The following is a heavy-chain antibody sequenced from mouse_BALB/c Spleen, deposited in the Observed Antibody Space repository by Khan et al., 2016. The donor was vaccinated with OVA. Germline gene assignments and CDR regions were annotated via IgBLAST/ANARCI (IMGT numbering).Heavy chain of an antibody. V-gene: IGHV2-3*01. Sequence: QVQLKQSGPGLVAPSQSLSITCTVSGFSFTSYGVRWVRQPPGKGLEWLGVIWGDGNTNYHSTLLSRLSISKDDSTSQVFFKLNSLQTDDTATYYCVKQNHGTLYAVDYWGQGTSVTVSS. J-gene: IGHJ4*01. CDR2: IWGDGNT. CDR3: VKQNHGTLYAVDY. D-gene: IGHD2-1*01. CDR1: GFSFTSYG.